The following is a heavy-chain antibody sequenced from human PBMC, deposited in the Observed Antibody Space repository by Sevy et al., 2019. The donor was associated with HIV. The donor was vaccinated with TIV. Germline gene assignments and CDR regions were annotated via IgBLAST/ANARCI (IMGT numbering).Heavy chain of an antibody. J-gene: IGHJ4*02. CDR2: VSISGPNT. CDR3: AKEWTQFRDWYGELDY. D-gene: IGHD5-18*01. CDR1: GFTFSNYA. V-gene: IGHV3-23*01. Sequence: GGSLRLSCAASGFTFSNYAMSWVRQAPGKGLEWVSSVSISGPNTYYADSVKGRFTISSDNSKNTMYLQMNSLRAEDTAVYYCAKEWTQFRDWYGELDYWGQGSLVTVSS.